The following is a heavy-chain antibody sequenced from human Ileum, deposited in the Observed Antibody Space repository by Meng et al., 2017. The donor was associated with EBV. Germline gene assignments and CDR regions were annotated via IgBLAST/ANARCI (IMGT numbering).Heavy chain of an antibody. Sequence: QVYLQESGPGLVKPPGTLSPTCAVPGASIISSNWWTWVRQTPGKGLEWIGEIYHSGSANYNPSFKSRATISVDKSKNQFSLTLKSVTAADTAVYYCMRDLLILERTEVWGRGTLVTVSS. J-gene: IGHJ2*01. V-gene: IGHV4-4*03. CDR2: IYHSGSA. CDR3: MRDLLILERTEV. CDR1: GASIISSNW. D-gene: IGHD3-3*01.